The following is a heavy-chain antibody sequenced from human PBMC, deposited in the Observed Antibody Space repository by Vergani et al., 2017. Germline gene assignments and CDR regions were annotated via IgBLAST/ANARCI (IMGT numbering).Heavy chain of an antibody. J-gene: IGHJ6*02. D-gene: IGHD2-15*01. CDR3: ARVCSGGSCYWDYYYCMDV. CDR2: IIPIFGTA. V-gene: IGHV1-69*12. Sequence: QVQLVQSGAEVKKPGSSVKVSCKASGGTFSSYAISWVRQAPGQGLEWMGGIIPIFGTANYAQKFQGRVTITADESTSTAYMELSSLRSEDTAVYYCARVCSGGSCYWDYYYCMDVWGQGTTVTVSS. CDR1: GGTFSSYA.